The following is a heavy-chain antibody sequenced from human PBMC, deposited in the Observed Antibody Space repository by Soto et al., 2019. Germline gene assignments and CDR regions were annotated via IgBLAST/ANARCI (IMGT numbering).Heavy chain of an antibody. J-gene: IGHJ4*02. CDR2: FYYSGST. CDR1: GGSISSSTYY. Sequence: PSETQSLTCTVSGGSISSSTYYWGWIRQPPGKGLEWIGSFYYSGSTDYNPSLKSRVTISVDTSKNQFSLNLSSVTAADTGVYYCARGDVFYIGRVDIVATIYFDYWGQGTLVTVSS. V-gene: IGHV4-39*01. CDR3: ARGDVFYIGRVDIVATIYFDY. D-gene: IGHD5-12*01.